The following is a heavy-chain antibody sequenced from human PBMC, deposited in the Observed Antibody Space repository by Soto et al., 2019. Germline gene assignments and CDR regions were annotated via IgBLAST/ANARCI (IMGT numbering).Heavy chain of an antibody. V-gene: IGHV3-21*01. J-gene: IGHJ3*02. CDR3: AREKESSGYPLPLDI. Sequence: GGSLRLSCAASGFTFCSYSMNWVRQAPGKGLEWVSSISSSSSYIYYADSVKGRFTISRDNAKNSLYLQMNSLRAEDTAVYYCAREKESSGYPLPLDIWGQGTMVTVSS. D-gene: IGHD3-22*01. CDR1: GFTFCSYS. CDR2: ISSSSSYI.